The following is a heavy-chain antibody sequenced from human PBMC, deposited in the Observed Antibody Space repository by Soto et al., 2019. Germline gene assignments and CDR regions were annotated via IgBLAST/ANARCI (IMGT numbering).Heavy chain of an antibody. J-gene: IGHJ5*02. CDR1: GFTFSSYA. V-gene: IGHV3-30-3*01. D-gene: IGHD6-13*01. CDR2: ISYDGSNK. Sequence: PGGSLRLSCAASGFTFSSYAMHRVRQAPGKGLEWVAVISYDGSNKYYADSVKGRFTISRDNSKNTLYLQMNSLRAEDTAVYYCAREIEQQLVVPESNWFDPWGQGTLVTVSS. CDR3: AREIEQQLVVPESNWFDP.